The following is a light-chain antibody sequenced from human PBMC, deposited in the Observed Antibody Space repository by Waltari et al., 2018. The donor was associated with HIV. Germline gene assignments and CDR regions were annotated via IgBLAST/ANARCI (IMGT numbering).Light chain of an antibody. Sequence: IVSTHTPPPLSSCPQERATRSCRASQTVSTYLAWYQQKPGQAHRLLIYDASNRATGIPARFSGSGSGTDFTLTISSLEPEDFAIYYCQQRSSWPLTFGGGTKVEI. CDR3: QQRSSWPLT. CDR2: DAS. J-gene: IGKJ4*01. V-gene: IGKV3-11*01. CDR1: QTVSTY.